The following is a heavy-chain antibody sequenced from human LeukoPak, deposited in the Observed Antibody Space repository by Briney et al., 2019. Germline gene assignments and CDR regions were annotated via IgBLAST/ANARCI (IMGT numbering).Heavy chain of an antibody. CDR3: ARESYFDSSGAFDY. Sequence: GGSLTLSCAASGFTFNTYSMNCVPHAPGKGLECVSYIISSSSAIYYADSVKGRFTISRDNAKNSPYLQMNSLRAEDTAVYYCARESYFDSSGAFDYWGQGTLVTVSS. CDR2: IISSSSAI. V-gene: IGHV3-48*01. CDR1: GFTFNTYS. J-gene: IGHJ4*02. D-gene: IGHD3-22*01.